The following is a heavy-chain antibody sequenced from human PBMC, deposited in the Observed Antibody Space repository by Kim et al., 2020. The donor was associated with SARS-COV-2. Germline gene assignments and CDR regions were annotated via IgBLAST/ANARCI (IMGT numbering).Heavy chain of an antibody. Sequence: SETLSLTCTVSGGSISSYYWSWIRQPPGKGLEWIGYIYYSGSTNYNPSLKSRVTISVDTSKNQFSLKLSSVPAADTAVYYCARSTSITIFGVVGYMDVWGKGTTVTVSS. CDR1: GGSISSYY. CDR2: IYYSGST. J-gene: IGHJ6*03. CDR3: ARSTSITIFGVVGYMDV. D-gene: IGHD3-3*01. V-gene: IGHV4-59*08.